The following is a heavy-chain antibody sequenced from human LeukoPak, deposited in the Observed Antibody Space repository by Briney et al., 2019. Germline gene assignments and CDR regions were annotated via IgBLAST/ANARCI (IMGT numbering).Heavy chain of an antibody. Sequence: KPSETLSLTCTVSGGSISSYYWSWIRQPPGKGLEWIGYIYYSGSTNYNPSLKSRVTISVDTSKNQFSLKLSSVTAADTAVYYCARHIVVVPAAIYPPGWFDPWGQGTLVTVSS. J-gene: IGHJ5*02. V-gene: IGHV4-59*08. CDR2: IYYSGST. CDR3: ARHIVVVPAAIYPPGWFDP. CDR1: GGSISSYY. D-gene: IGHD2-2*01.